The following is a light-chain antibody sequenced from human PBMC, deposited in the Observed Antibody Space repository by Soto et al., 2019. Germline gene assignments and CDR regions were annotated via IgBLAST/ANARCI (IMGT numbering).Light chain of an antibody. J-gene: IGKJ5*01. Sequence: EIGLTQFPAAVSLYPGETATLSYRASQSVKFNLAWYQQKPGQAPRLLIYGASTRATGIPARFSGSGSETEFALTISSLQSEDFAVYYCQQYNNWPPITFGQGTRLEIK. CDR2: GAS. CDR3: QQYNNWPPIT. CDR1: QSVKFN. V-gene: IGKV3-15*01.